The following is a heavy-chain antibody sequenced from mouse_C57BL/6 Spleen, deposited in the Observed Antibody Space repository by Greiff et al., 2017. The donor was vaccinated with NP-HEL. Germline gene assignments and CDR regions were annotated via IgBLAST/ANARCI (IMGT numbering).Heavy chain of an antibody. CDR1: GYTFTSYW. CDR3: ARRYYYGLDY. CDR2: IDPSDSET. Sequence: VQLQQPGAELVRPGSSVKLSCKASGYTFTSYWMHWVKQRPIQGLEWIGNIDPSDSETHYNQKFKDKATLTVDKSSSTAYMQLSSLTSEDSAVYYCARRYYYGLDYWGQGTTLTVSS. D-gene: IGHD1-1*01. V-gene: IGHV1-52*01. J-gene: IGHJ2*01.